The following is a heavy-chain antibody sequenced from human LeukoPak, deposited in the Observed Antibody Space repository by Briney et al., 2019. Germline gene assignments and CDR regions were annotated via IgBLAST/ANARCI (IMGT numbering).Heavy chain of an antibody. J-gene: IGHJ5*02. Sequence: PSETLSLTCTVSGGSISSSSYYWGWIRQPPGKGLEWIGTLSYSAHTFYSSSLKSRVTISGDTSKNQFSLILTSVTAADTAVYFCASHKGPHIIRGVPRNNWFAPWAQGPLVTVSS. D-gene: IGHD3-10*01. CDR3: ASHKGPHIIRGVPRNNWFAP. CDR2: LSYSAHT. CDR1: GGSISSSSYY. V-gene: IGHV4-39*01.